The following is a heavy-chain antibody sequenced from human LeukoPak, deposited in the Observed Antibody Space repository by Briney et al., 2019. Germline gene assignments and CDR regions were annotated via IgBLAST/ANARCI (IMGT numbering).Heavy chain of an antibody. CDR3: ARAGKIMITMVRGALASRDAFDI. J-gene: IGHJ3*02. CDR1: GYTFTSYD. Sequence: GASVKVSCKASGYTFTSYDINWVRQATGQGLEWMGWMNPNSGNTGYAQKFQGRVTMTRNTSISTAYMELSSLRSDDTAVYYCARAGKIMITMVRGALASRDAFDIWGQGTMVTVSS. CDR2: MNPNSGNT. V-gene: IGHV1-8*01. D-gene: IGHD3-10*01.